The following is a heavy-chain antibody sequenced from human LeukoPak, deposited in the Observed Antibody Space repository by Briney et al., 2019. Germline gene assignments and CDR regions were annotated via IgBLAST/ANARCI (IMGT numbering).Heavy chain of an antibody. CDR2: ISSTSNNI. CDR1: GFTFSGYE. J-gene: IGHJ6*03. V-gene: IGHV3-48*03. Sequence: KSGGSLRLSCTASGFTFSGYEMNWVRQTPGKGLEWISYISSTSNNIIYADSVKGRFTISRDNGKNSLYLQMNSLRTEDTGVYYCARNSRGLLIRYYYMDVWGKGTTVTVSS. CDR3: ARNSRGLLIRYYYMDV. D-gene: IGHD2-21*01.